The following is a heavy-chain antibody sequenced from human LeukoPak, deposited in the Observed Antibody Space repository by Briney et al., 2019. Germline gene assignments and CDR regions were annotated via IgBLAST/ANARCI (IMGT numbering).Heavy chain of an antibody. J-gene: IGHJ4*02. Sequence: GGSLRLSCAASGFAFSSYNMNWVRQAPGKGLEWVSYISSGSDTIFYADSVKDRFTISRDNAKNSLYLQMNSLRAEDTAVYYCARPYCASTSCPTFEYWGQGTLVTVSS. CDR2: ISSGSDTI. D-gene: IGHD2-2*01. V-gene: IGHV3-48*01. CDR1: GFAFSSYN. CDR3: ARPYCASTSCPTFEY.